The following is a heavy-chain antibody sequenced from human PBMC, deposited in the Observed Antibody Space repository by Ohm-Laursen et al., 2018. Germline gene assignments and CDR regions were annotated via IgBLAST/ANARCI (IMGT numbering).Heavy chain of an antibody. CDR1: GYTFNSYG. J-gene: IGHJ4*02. D-gene: IGHD3-22*01. V-gene: IGHV1-18*01. CDR2: ISAYTGNT. Sequence: ASVKVSCKASGYTFNSYGVTWVRQAPGQGLEWMGWISAYTGNTNYAQKFQGRVAMTTDTSTSTGYMGLRSLRSDDTAVYYCSRGYYDSSGPLDYWGQGTLVTVSS. CDR3: SRGYYDSSGPLDY.